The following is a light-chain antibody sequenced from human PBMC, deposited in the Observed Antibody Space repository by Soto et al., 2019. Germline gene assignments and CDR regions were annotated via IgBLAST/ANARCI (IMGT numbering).Light chain of an antibody. Sequence: DIQMTQSPSTLSASEGDRVTISCRASQSVSIWLAWYQQKPGRDPKLLIYKSSILESGVPSRFSGSGSGTEFTLTISSLQPDDFATYYCQQFNTSPWTFGQGTKGEI. CDR1: QSVSIW. J-gene: IGKJ1*01. V-gene: IGKV1-5*03. CDR3: QQFNTSPWT. CDR2: KSS.